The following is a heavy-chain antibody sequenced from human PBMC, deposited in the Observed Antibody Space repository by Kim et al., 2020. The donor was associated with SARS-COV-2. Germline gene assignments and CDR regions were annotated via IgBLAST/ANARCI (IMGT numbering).Heavy chain of an antibody. J-gene: IGHJ6*02. CDR1: GFTFSSYA. CDR2: ISYDGTNK. Sequence: GGSLRLSCAASGFTFSSYAIHWVRQAPGKGLEWVALISYDGTNKYYADSVKGRFTISRDNSKNTLYLQMNSLRAEDTAVYYCARDMGGGMDVWGQGPTVTVSS. D-gene: IGHD3-16*01. CDR3: ARDMGGGMDV. V-gene: IGHV3-30*04.